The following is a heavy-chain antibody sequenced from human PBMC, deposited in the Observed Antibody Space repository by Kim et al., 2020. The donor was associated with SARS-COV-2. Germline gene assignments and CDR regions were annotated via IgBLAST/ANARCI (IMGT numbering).Heavy chain of an antibody. J-gene: IGHJ6*02. CDR1: GFTFSSYS. CDR3: AREIFWSGYYTRLTYYYYGMDV. Sequence: GGSLRLSCAASGFTFSSYSMNWVRQAPGKGLEWVSSISSSSSYIYYADSVKGRFTISRDNAKNSLYLQMNSLRAEDTAVYYCAREIFWSGYYTRLTYYYYGMDVWGQGTTVTVSS. V-gene: IGHV3-21*01. CDR2: ISSSSSYI. D-gene: IGHD3-3*01.